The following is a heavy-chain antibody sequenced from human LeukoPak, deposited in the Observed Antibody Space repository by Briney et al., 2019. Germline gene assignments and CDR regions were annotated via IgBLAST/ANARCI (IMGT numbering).Heavy chain of an antibody. D-gene: IGHD3-10*01. J-gene: IGHJ3*02. Sequence: PGRSLRLSCAASGFTFSSYGMHWVRQAPGKGLEWVAFIRYDGSNKYYADSVKGRFTISSDNSKNTLYLQMNSLRAEDTAVYYCAKGGDATATARGPIWGQGTMVTVSS. V-gene: IGHV3-30*02. CDR2: IRYDGSNK. CDR1: GFTFSSYG. CDR3: AKGGDATATARGPI.